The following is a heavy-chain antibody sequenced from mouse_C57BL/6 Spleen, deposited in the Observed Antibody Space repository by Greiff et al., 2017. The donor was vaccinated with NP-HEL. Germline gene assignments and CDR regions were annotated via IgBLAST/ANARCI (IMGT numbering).Heavy chain of an antibody. D-gene: IGHD1-1*01. J-gene: IGHJ2*01. CDR1: GYTFTSYW. V-gene: IGHV1-69*01. Sequence: QVQLKQPGAELVMPGASVKLSCKASGYTFTSYWMHWVKQRPGQGLEWIGEIDPSDSYTNYNQKFKGKSTLTVDKSSSTAYMQLSSLTSEDSAVYYCARGKEFYYYGSSFDYWGQGTTLTVSS. CDR2: IDPSDSYT. CDR3: ARGKEFYYYGSSFDY.